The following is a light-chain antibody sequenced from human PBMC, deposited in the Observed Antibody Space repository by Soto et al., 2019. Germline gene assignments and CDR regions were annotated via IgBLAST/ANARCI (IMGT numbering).Light chain of an antibody. CDR2: NVN. CDR1: SSDVGTYNY. J-gene: IGLJ2*01. Sequence: QAVVTQPASVSGFPGQSITVSCSGTSSDVGTYNYVSWFLQHPGKAPKLIIYNVNNRPSGVSNRFSGSKSGNTASLTISGLQAEDDADYYCNSYSSSNTRVVFGGGTKLTVL. CDR3: NSYSSSNTRVV. V-gene: IGLV2-14*03.